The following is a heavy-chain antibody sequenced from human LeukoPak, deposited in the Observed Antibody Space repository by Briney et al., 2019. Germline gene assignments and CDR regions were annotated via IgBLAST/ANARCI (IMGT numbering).Heavy chain of an antibody. D-gene: IGHD5-24*01. J-gene: IGHJ6*02. CDR1: GGSISSGDYY. CDR3: ARVRMATICMDV. CDR2: IYYSGST. Sequence: PSQTLSLTCTVSGGSISSGDYYWSWIRQPPGKGLEWIGYIYYSGSTYYNPSLKRRVTISVDTSKNQFSLKLSSVTAADTAVYYCARVRMATICMDVWGQGTTVTVSS. V-gene: IGHV4-30-4*01.